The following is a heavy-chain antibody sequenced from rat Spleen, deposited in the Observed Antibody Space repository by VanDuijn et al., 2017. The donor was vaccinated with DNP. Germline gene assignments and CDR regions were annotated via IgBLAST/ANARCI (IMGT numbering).Heavy chain of an antibody. J-gene: IGHJ3*01. CDR2: VNTGGGIT. V-gene: IGHV5-25*01. CDR1: GFTFSNYN. Sequence: EVQLVESGGGLVQPGRSMKLSCAASGFTFSNYNMAWVRQAPEKGLEWVASVNTGGGITYYRDSVKGRFIVSRDNAKSTLDLQMDSLRSEDTATYYCVRRGGKGLFSKWGQGTLVTVSS. D-gene: IGHD3-1*01. CDR3: VRRGGKGLFSK.